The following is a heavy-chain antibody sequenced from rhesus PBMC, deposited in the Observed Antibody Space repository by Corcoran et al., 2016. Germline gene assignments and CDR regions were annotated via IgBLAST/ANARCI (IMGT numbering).Heavy chain of an antibody. D-gene: IGHD3-28*01. Sequence: QVQLQESGPGLVKPSETLSLTCAVSGGSISSSNWWSWIRQPPGKGLEWIGYISGRRGSTHYNPSLKSRVTISQDTSKNQFSLKVSSVTAADTAVYYCARGRRYGSGYHFDDWGQGVLVTVSS. J-gene: IGHJ4*01. CDR2: ISGRRGST. CDR3: ARGRRYGSGYHFDD. V-gene: IGHV4S19*01. CDR1: GGSISSSNW.